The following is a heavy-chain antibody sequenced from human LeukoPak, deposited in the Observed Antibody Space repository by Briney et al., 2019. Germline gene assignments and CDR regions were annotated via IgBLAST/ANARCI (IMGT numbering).Heavy chain of an antibody. CDR3: ARWGSTSCYDY. V-gene: IGHV3-64*02. CDR1: GFTFSTYA. CDR2: IGTNGDNT. D-gene: IGHD2-2*01. J-gene: IGHJ4*02. Sequence: GGSLRLSCAASGFTFSTYAMHWVRQAPGKGLEYVSAIGTNGDNTYYADSVRGRFTISRDNSKNTLFLQMGSLRADDMAVYYCARWGSTSCYDYWGQGTLVTVSS.